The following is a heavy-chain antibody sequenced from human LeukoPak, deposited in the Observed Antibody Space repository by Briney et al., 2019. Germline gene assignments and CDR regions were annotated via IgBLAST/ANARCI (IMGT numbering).Heavy chain of an antibody. Sequence: SETLSLTCTVSGGSISSYYWSWIRQPPGKGLEWIGYIYYSGSTNYNPSLKSRVTISVDTSKNQFSLKLSSVTAADTAVYYCARGQADIAAAEFWFDPWGQGTLVTVSS. CDR2: IYYSGST. J-gene: IGHJ5*02. CDR1: GGSISSYY. V-gene: IGHV4-59*01. D-gene: IGHD6-13*01. CDR3: ARGQADIAAAEFWFDP.